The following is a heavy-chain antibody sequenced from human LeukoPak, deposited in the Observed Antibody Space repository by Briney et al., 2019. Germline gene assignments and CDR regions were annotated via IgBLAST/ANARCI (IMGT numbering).Heavy chain of an antibody. CDR3: AREAGYSYGYVLDY. D-gene: IGHD5-18*01. V-gene: IGHV1-2*02. J-gene: IGHJ4*02. Sequence: ASVKVSCKASGYTFTGYYMHWVRQAPGQGLEWMGWINPNSGGTNYAQKFQGRVTMTRDTSISTAYMELSRLRSDDTAGYYCAREAGYSYGYVLDYWGQGTLVTVSS. CDR2: INPNSGGT. CDR1: GYTFTGYY.